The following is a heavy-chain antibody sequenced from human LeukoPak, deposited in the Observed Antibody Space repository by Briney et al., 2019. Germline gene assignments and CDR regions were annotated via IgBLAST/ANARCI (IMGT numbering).Heavy chain of an antibody. CDR2: IDPSDSYI. D-gene: IGHD3-16*02. V-gene: IGHV5-10-1*01. CDR1: GYSFTTFW. CDR3: ARVIHLGELSLYDY. J-gene: IGHJ4*02. Sequence: GESLKISCEGSGYSFTTFWITWVRQMPGKGLEWMGRIDPSDSYINYSPSFQGHVTISADKSISTAYLQWSSLKASDNAMYYCARVIHLGELSLYDYWGQGTLVTVSS.